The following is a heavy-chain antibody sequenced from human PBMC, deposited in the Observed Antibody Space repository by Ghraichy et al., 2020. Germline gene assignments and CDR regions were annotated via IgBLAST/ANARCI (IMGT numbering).Heavy chain of an antibody. CDR3: ARDPFYTSGWHDFDY. CDR2: ISSSSGFI. V-gene: IGHV3-21*01. J-gene: IGHJ4*02. D-gene: IGHD6-19*01. Sequence: GGSLRLSCAASGFSFSSYSMNWVRQAPGEGLEWVSSISSSSGFIFYADSVKGRFTISRDNAKNSLYLQMNSLRAEDTAVYYCARDPFYTSGWHDFDYWGQGTLVTVSS. CDR1: GFSFSSYS.